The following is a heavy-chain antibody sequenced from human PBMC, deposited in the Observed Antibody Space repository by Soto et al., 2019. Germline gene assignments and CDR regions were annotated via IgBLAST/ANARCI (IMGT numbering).Heavy chain of an antibody. V-gene: IGHV5-51*01. J-gene: IGHJ6*02. D-gene: IGHD6-19*01. CDR1: GYSFTSYW. CDR2: IYPGDSDT. Sequence: PGESLKISCEGSGYSFTSYWIGWVRQMPGKGLEWMGIIYPGDSDTRYSPSFQGQVTISADKSISTAYLQWSSLKASNTAMYYCARQAIAVAGTYYYYGMDAWGQGTTVTVSS. CDR3: ARQAIAVAGTYYYYGMDA.